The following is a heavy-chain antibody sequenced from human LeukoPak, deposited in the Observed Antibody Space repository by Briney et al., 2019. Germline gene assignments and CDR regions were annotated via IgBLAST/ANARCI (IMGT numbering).Heavy chain of an antibody. CDR3: AKDPPEGDYTLYFDP. Sequence: GGSLRLSCAASGFTFSNHGMNWVRQAPGKGLEWVSGISPSGDITYYADSVKGRFTVSRDNFKNTVHLQMNSLRAEDTAVYYCAKDPPEGDYTLYFDPWGQGTRVTVSS. V-gene: IGHV3-23*01. J-gene: IGHJ4*02. CDR1: GFTFSNHG. CDR2: ISPSGDIT. D-gene: IGHD4-11*01.